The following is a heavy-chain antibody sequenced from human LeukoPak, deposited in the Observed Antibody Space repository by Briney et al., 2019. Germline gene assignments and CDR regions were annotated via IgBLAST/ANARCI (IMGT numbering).Heavy chain of an antibody. Sequence: PGGSLRLSCAASGFTFSSYSMNWVHQAPGKGLEWVSYISSSSSTIYYADSVKGRFTISRDNSKNTLYLQMNSLRAEDTAVYYCAKGSDFWSPGDYWGQGTLVTVSS. CDR2: ISSSSSTI. D-gene: IGHD3-3*01. J-gene: IGHJ4*02. CDR3: AKGSDFWSPGDY. CDR1: GFTFSSYS. V-gene: IGHV3-48*01.